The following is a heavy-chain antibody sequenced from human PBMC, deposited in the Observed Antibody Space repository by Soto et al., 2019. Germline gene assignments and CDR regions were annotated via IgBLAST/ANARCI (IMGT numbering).Heavy chain of an antibody. D-gene: IGHD6-19*01. Sequence: GGSLRLSCAASGFTFSSYAMHWVRQAPGKGLEWVAVISYDGSNKYYADSVKGRFTISRDNSKNTLYLQMNSLRAEDTAVYYCARDDSSGWNYYYYGMDVWGQGTTVTVSS. CDR2: ISYDGSNK. CDR1: GFTFSSYA. J-gene: IGHJ6*02. CDR3: ARDDSSGWNYYYYGMDV. V-gene: IGHV3-30-3*01.